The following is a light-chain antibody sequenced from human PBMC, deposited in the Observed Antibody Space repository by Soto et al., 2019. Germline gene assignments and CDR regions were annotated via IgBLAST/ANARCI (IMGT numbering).Light chain of an antibody. Sequence: EIVMTQSPATLSVSPGERATLSCRASQSVGSNLAWYQQKPGQAPRLLIYGASTRATGIPARFSGSGSGTEFTLTISRLQSEDFEIYFCQQNNNWPPDRTFGQGTKVEIK. V-gene: IGKV3-15*01. J-gene: IGKJ1*01. CDR1: QSVGSN. CDR3: QQNNNWPPDRT. CDR2: GAS.